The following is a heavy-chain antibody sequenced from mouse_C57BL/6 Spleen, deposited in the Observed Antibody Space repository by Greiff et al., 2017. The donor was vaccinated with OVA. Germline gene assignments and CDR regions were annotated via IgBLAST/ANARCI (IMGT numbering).Heavy chain of an antibody. J-gene: IGHJ2*01. D-gene: IGHD2-10*01. CDR3: ARGGAYYGNYEGDY. V-gene: IGHV1-85*01. CDR1: GYTFTSYD. CDR2: IYPRDGST. Sequence: VKLVESGPELVKPGASVKLSCKASGYTFTSYDINWVKQRPGQGLEWIGWIYPRDGSTKYNEKFKGKATLTVDTSSSTAYMELHSLTSEDSAVYFCARGGAYYGNYEGDYWGQGTTLTVSS.